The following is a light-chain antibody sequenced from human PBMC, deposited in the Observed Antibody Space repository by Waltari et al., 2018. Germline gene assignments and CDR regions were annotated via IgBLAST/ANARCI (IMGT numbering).Light chain of an antibody. CDR1: SGHSTNA. CDR3: QTGGHGTWV. V-gene: IGLV4-69*01. J-gene: IGLJ3*02. CDR2: VNSDGSH. Sequence: QLVLTQSPSASASLGASVKLTCPLSSGHSTNAVAWPQQQPEKGPRFLMKVNSDGSHTKGDEIPDRFSGSSSGAERYLTISSLQSEDEADYYCQTGGHGTWVFGGGTTLTVL.